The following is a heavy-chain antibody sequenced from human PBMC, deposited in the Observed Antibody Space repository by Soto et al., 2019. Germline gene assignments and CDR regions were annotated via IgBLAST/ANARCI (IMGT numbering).Heavy chain of an antibody. D-gene: IGHD3-22*01. CDR3: ARDYYDSSAYYPDAFDI. V-gene: IGHV2-5*02. CDR2: IYWDDDK. Sequence: QITLKESGPTLVKPTQTLTLTCTFSGFSLSTSGVGVGWIRQPPGKALEWLALIYWDDDKRYSPSLKSRLTITKDTYKNQVVLTMTNMDPVDTGTYYCARDYYDSSAYYPDAFDIWGQGTMVTVSS. CDR1: GFSLSTSGVG. J-gene: IGHJ3*02.